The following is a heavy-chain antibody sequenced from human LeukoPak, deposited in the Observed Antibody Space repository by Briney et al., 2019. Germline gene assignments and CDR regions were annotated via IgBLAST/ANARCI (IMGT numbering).Heavy chain of an antibody. Sequence: SETLSLTCAVYGGSFSGYYWSWIRQPPGKGLEWIGEINHSGSTNYNPSLKSRVTISVDTSNNQFSLNLASVTVADTARYFCARGSCGVNCPKFNWLDTWGQGILVTVSS. CDR1: GGSFSGYY. J-gene: IGHJ5*02. V-gene: IGHV4-34*01. CDR3: ARGSCGVNCPKFNWLDT. CDR2: INHSGST. D-gene: IGHD3-10*01.